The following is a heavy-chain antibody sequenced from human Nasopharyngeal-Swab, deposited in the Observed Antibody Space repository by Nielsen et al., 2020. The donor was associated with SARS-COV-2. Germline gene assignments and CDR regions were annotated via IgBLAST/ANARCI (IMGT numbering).Heavy chain of an antibody. CDR3: AREVVGGLVDS. D-gene: IGHD1-26*01. Sequence: ESLKISCTVSGDSISRYYWGWIRQPPGKGLEWIGDFSYSVITHYNASLKSRVTISLDTSKNQFSLKLSSVTAADTGVYYCAREVVGGLVDSWGQGIWSPSPQ. CDR1: GDSISRYY. J-gene: IGHJ4*02. CDR2: FSYSVIT. V-gene: IGHV4-59*12.